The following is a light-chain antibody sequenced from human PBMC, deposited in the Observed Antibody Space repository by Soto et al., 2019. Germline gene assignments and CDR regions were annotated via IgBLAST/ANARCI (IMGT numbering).Light chain of an antibody. CDR2: EVS. Sequence: LTQPASVSGSPGQSITISCTGTSSDVGGYKYVSWYQQHPGKAPKPMIYEVSNRPSGVSNRFSGSKSGNMASLTISGLQAEDEADYYCSSYTSSSPCVFGTGTKVTVL. CDR1: SSDVGGYKY. J-gene: IGLJ1*01. CDR3: SSYTSSSPCV. V-gene: IGLV2-14*01.